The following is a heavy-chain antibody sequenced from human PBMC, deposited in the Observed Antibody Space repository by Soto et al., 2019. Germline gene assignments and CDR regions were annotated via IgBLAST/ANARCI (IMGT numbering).Heavy chain of an antibody. Sequence: EVQLVESGGGLVLAGGSLRLSCAASGFTFSSFWMHWVRQAPGKGLVWVSRIKSDGSVTSYADSVKGRFTISRDNAKNTLYLQMNCLRAEDTAVYYCAREVNEYDSGWGDYWGQGTLVTVSS. J-gene: IGHJ4*02. V-gene: IGHV3-74*01. CDR2: IKSDGSVT. CDR1: GFTFSSFW. D-gene: IGHD6-19*01. CDR3: AREVNEYDSGWGDY.